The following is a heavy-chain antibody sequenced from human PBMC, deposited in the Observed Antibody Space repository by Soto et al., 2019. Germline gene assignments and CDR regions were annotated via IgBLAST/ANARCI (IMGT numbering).Heavy chain of an antibody. J-gene: IGHJ4*02. V-gene: IGHV3-30*18. CDR3: AKVRGYSYGAFDY. CDR2: ISYDGSNK. D-gene: IGHD5-18*01. Sequence: QVQLVESGGGVVQPGRSLRLSCAASGFTFSSYGMHWVRQAPGKGLEWVAVISYDGSNKYYADSVKGRFTISRDNSKNTLYLQMNSLRAEDTAVYYCAKVRGYSYGAFDYWGQGTLVTVSS. CDR1: GFTFSSYG.